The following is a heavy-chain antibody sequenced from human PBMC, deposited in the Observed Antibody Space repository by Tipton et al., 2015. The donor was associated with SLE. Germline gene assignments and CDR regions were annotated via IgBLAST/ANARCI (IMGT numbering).Heavy chain of an antibody. J-gene: IGHJ4*02. CDR3: AKSRIGVPMIVPLDY. D-gene: IGHD3-22*01. CDR1: EFTFSLYA. CDR2: ISGSTGGT. V-gene: IGHV3-23*01. Sequence: SLRLSCAASEFTFSLYAMTWVRQAPGGGLEWVSAISGSTGGTFYADSVMGRFTISRDNSKNTLYLQMDSLRAEDTAVYYCAKSRIGVPMIVPLDYWGQGTLVTVSS.